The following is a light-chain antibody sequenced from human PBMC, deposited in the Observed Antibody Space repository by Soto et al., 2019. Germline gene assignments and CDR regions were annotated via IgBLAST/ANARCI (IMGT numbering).Light chain of an antibody. Sequence: QSALTQPRSVSGSPGQSVTISCTGTSSDVGGYNYVSWYQLHPGKAPKLMIYDVSKRPSGVPDRFSGSKSGNTASLTISWLQAEHEADYYCSSYAGRYTVVFGGGTKLTVL. J-gene: IGLJ2*01. V-gene: IGLV2-11*01. CDR1: SSDVGGYNY. CDR3: SSYAGRYTVV. CDR2: DVS.